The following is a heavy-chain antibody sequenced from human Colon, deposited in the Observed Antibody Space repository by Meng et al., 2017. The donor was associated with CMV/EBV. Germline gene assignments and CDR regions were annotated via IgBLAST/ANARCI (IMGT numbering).Heavy chain of an antibody. J-gene: IGHJ6*02. CDR2: IATDGGSI. Sequence: GESLKISCAASGFTFSSYWMHWVRQAPGRGLVWVSRIATDGGSIVHADSVRGRFTISRDSAKGTVFLQMNSLRAEDTAVYYCARGGFASGLDVWGQGTTVTVSS. V-gene: IGHV3-74*01. D-gene: IGHD3-10*01. CDR1: GFTFSSYW. CDR3: ARGGFASGLDV.